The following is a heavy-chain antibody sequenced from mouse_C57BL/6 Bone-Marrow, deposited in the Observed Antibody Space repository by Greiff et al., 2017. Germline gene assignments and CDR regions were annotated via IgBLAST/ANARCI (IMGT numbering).Heavy chain of an antibody. CDR2: IDPEDGET. D-gene: IGHD2-4*01. J-gene: IGHJ2*01. CDR1: GFNIKDYY. CDR3: ARNDYDGYYFDY. V-gene: IGHV14-2*01. Sequence: EVMLVESGAELVKPGASVKLSCTASGFNIKDYYMHWVKQRTEQGLEWVGRIDPEDGETKYAPKFQGKATITADTSSNTAYLQLSSLTSEDTAVYYCARNDYDGYYFDYWGQGTTLTVSS.